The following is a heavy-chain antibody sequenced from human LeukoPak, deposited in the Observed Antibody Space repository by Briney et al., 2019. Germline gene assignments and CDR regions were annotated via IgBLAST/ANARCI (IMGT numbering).Heavy chain of an antibody. CDR3: ARGVPSNDY. Sequence: SETLPLTCAVYGGSFSGYYWNWIRQPPGKGLEWIGEINHSGSTNYNPSLKSRVTISVDTSKNQFSLKVTSVTAADTAVYYCARGVPSNDYWGQGSLVTVSS. CDR2: INHSGST. J-gene: IGHJ4*02. CDR1: GGSFSGYY. V-gene: IGHV4-34*01.